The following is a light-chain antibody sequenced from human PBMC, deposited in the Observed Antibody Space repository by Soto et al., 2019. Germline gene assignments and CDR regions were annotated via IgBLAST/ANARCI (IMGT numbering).Light chain of an antibody. CDR2: DNN. J-gene: IGLJ2*01. CDR3: GTWDSSLNVGV. CDR1: SSNIGNNY. Sequence: QSVLTQPPSVSAAPGQKVTISCSGSSSNIGNNYVSWYQQLPGTAPKLLIYDNNNRPSGIPDRCSGSKSGTSATLGITGLQTGDEADYYCGTWDSSLNVGVFGGGTKLTVL. V-gene: IGLV1-51*01.